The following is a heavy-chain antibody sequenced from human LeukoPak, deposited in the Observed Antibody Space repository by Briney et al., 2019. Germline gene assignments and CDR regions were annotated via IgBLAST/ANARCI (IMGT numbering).Heavy chain of an antibody. CDR1: GFTVSSNY. CDR3: ARFQRPPTSVFDI. Sequence: GGSLRLSCAASGFTVSSNYMSWVRQAPGKWLECGSIIYAGGSTYYADSVKGRFTISRDNSKNTVYLQMNSLRAEDTAVYYCARFQRPPTSVFDIWGQGTMVTVSS. V-gene: IGHV3-53*01. D-gene: IGHD3-3*01. J-gene: IGHJ3*02. CDR2: IYAGGST.